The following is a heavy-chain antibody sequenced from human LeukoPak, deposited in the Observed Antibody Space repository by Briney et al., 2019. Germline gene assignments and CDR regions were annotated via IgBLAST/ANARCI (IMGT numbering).Heavy chain of an antibody. CDR3: ARQYYDILTGSDDYYYYYMDI. CDR2: IIPIFGTA. V-gene: IGHV1-69*05. CDR1: GGTFSSYA. Sequence: SVKVSCKASGGTFSSYAISWVRQAPGQGLEWMGGIIPIFGTANYAQKFQGRVTITTDESTSTAYMELSSLRSEDTAVYYCARQYYDILTGSDDYYYYYMDIWGKGTTVTVSS. J-gene: IGHJ6*03. D-gene: IGHD3-9*01.